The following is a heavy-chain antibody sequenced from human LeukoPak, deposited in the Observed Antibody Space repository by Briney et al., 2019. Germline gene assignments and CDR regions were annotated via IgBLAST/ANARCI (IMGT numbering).Heavy chain of an antibody. V-gene: IGHV3-23*01. CDR1: GLTFSSYA. D-gene: IGHD2-2*01. J-gene: IGHJ4*02. CDR3: AKSDCSSTSCFTYDY. CDR2: ISGSGGST. Sequence: GGSLRLSCAASGLTFSSYAMSWVRQAPGKGLEWVSAISGSGGSTYYADSVKGRFTISRDNSKNTLYLQMNSLRAEDTAVYYCAKSDCSSTSCFTYDYWGQGTLVTVSS.